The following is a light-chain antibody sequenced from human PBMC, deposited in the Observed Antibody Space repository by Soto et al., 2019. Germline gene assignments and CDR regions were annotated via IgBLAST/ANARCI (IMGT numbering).Light chain of an antibody. CDR3: QQYNNWPPIT. CDR1: QSVNSK. CDR2: GAS. J-gene: IGKJ5*01. V-gene: IGKV3D-15*01. Sequence: TVMTQSPATLSVSPGERATLSCRASQSVNSKLAWYQQKPGQAPRLVIYGASTRATGIPARFSGSGSGTEFTLTINSLQSEDSAVYYCQQYNNWPPITFGQGTLLEIK.